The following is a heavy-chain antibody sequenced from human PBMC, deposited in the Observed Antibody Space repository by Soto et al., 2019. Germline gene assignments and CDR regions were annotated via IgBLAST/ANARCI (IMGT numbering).Heavy chain of an antibody. J-gene: IGHJ3*02. CDR3: ARDSRLWGSTGWKRENLFDI. CDR2: IIPIFGTP. V-gene: IGHV1-69*18. Sequence: QVQLEQSGAEVKRPGSSVKVSCKTSGGNFNTYPISWVRQAPGHRLEWMGKIIPIFGTPDYAQKFQGRVTINADEATTTVYMELRSLKSDDSAVYYCARDSRLWGSTGWKRENLFDIWGQGTMVTLSS. D-gene: IGHD3-16*01. CDR1: GGNFNTYP.